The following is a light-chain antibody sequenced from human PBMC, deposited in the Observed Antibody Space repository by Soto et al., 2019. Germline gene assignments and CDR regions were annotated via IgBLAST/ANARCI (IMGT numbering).Light chain of an antibody. CDR1: SSDVGRYDL. V-gene: IGLV2-23*02. Sequence: QSVLTQPASVSGSPGQSITISCTGSSSDVGRYDLVSWYQQHPGKVPKLIIHEVTKRSSGLSNRFSGSKSGNTASLTISGLQAEEEADYYCCSYAGSSTYVFGTGTKVTVL. J-gene: IGLJ1*01. CDR2: EVT. CDR3: CSYAGSSTYV.